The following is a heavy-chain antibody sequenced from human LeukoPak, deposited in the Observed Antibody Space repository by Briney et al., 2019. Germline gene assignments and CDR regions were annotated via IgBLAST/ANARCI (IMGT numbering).Heavy chain of an antibody. V-gene: IGHV1-58*01. Sequence: ASVKVSCKASGFTFTSSAVQWVRQARGQRLEWIVWIVVGSGNTNYAQKFQERVTITRDMSTSTAYMELSSLRSEDTAVYYCAASPDYYDSSGYSYYFDYWGQGTLVTVSS. J-gene: IGHJ4*02. CDR1: GFTFTSSA. D-gene: IGHD3-22*01. CDR2: IVVGSGNT. CDR3: AASPDYYDSSGYSYYFDY.